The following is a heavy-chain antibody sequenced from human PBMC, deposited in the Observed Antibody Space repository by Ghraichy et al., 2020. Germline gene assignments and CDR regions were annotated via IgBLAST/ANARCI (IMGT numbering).Heavy chain of an antibody. V-gene: IGHV4-59*01. CDR3: ARDGYYYYGMDV. CDR1: GGSISSYY. Sequence: SETLSLTCTVSGGSISSYYWSWIRQPPGKGLEWIGYIYYSGSTNYNPSLKIRVPISVDTSKNQFSLKLSSVTAADTAVYYCARDGYYYYGMDVWGQGTTVTVSS. J-gene: IGHJ6*02. CDR2: IYYSGST.